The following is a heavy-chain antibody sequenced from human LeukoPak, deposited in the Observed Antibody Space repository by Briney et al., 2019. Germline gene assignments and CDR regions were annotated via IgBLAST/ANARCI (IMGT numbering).Heavy chain of an antibody. Sequence: SETLSLTCAVYGGSFSGYYWSWIRQPPGKGLEWIGEINHSGSTNYNPSLKSRVTISVDTSKNQFSLKLSSVTAADTAVYYRARGYFWGWNSGVKDYWGQGTLVTVSS. CDR2: INHSGST. V-gene: IGHV4-34*01. J-gene: IGHJ4*02. D-gene: IGHD1-7*01. CDR1: GGSFSGYY. CDR3: ARGYFWGWNSGVKDY.